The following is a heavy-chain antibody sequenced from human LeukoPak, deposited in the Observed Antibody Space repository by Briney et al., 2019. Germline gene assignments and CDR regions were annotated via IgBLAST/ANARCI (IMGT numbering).Heavy chain of an antibody. V-gene: IGHV3-48*01. CDR1: GLAFSSSA. CDR3: ARGRDHAFDI. CDR2: SSASSSDV. J-gene: IGHJ3*02. Sequence: PGGSLRLSCAASGLAFSSSAMNWVRQTPGKGLEWLSYSSASSSDVYYADSVKGRFTISRDNAKSSLYLQMSSLTAEDTAIYFCARGRDHAFDIWGQGTRVTVSS.